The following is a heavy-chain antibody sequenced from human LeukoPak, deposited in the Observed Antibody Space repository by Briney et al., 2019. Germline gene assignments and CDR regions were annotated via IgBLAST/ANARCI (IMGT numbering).Heavy chain of an antibody. CDR2: MYSGGNT. D-gene: IGHD1-26*01. CDR1: GFTVSSAY. Sequence: GGSLRLSCAASGFTVSSAYLTWVRQAPGKGLKWVSTMYSGGNTYTADSVRGRFIISRDNSKNTLYLQMNTLRTEDTAVYYCARARGLAREVGSGSLDSWGPGTLVTVSS. CDR3: ARARGLAREVGSGSLDS. V-gene: IGHV3-66*02. J-gene: IGHJ5*01.